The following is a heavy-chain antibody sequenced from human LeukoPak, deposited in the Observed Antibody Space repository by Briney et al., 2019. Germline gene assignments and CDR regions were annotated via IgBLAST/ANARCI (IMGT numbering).Heavy chain of an antibody. CDR2: ISGSGGST. CDR3: GRHAWFGVFIPGGEAFDI. D-gene: IGHD3-3*01. CDR1: GFTFSSYA. Sequence: AGGSLRLSCAASGFTFSSYAMSWVRQAPGKGLEWVSAISGSGGSTYYADSVKGRFTISRDNSKNTLYLQMNSLRAEDTAVYYCGRHAWFGVFIPGGEAFDIWGQGTMVTVSS. J-gene: IGHJ3*02. V-gene: IGHV3-23*01.